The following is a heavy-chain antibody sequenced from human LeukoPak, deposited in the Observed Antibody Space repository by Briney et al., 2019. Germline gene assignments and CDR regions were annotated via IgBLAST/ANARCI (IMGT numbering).Heavy chain of an antibody. D-gene: IGHD5-18*01. CDR2: MNPNSGNT. CDR3: ARWGRGYKETIVDY. CDR1: GYTFTSYD. J-gene: IGHJ4*02. Sequence: GASVKVSCKASGYTFTSYDINWVRQATGQGLEWMGWMNPNSGNTGYAQKFQGRVTMTRNTSISTAYMELSSLRSEDTAVYYCARWGRGYKETIVDYWGQGTLVTVSS. V-gene: IGHV1-8*01.